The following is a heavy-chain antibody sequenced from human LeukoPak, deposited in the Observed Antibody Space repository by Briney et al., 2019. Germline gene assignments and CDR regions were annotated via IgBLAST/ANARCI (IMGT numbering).Heavy chain of an antibody. Sequence: SETLSLTYTVSGGSVSSGSYYWSWIRQPPGKGLEWIGYIYYSGSTNYNPSLKSRVTISVDTSKNQFSLKLSSVTAADTAVYYCARTYDTYYDFWSGYLTFDYWGQGTLVTVSS. CDR2: IYYSGST. V-gene: IGHV4-61*01. D-gene: IGHD3-3*01. CDR3: ARTYDTYYDFWSGYLTFDY. CDR1: GGSVSSGSYY. J-gene: IGHJ4*02.